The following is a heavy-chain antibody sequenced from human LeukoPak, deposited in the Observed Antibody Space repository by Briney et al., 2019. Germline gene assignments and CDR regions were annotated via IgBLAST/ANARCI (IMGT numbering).Heavy chain of an antibody. D-gene: IGHD6-6*01. V-gene: IGHV3-30*02. CDR3: ARDSSSSNYFDY. CDR1: GFTFSSYG. Sequence: GGSLRLSCAASGFTFSSYGMHWVRQAPGKGLEWVAFIRYDGSNKYYADSVKGRFTISRDNSKNTLYLQMNSLRAEDTAVYYCARDSSSSNYFDYWGQGTLVTVSS. CDR2: IRYDGSNK. J-gene: IGHJ4*02.